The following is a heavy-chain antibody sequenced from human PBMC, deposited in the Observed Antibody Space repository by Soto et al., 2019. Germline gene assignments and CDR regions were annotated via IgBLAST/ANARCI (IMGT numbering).Heavy chain of an antibody. CDR3: VRDGEGF. J-gene: IGHJ4*02. CDR2: INPDSREI. D-gene: IGHD2-21*01. V-gene: IGHV3-74*01. CDR1: GFTFSSQW. Sequence: PXWSLGLSCAASGFTFSSQWMHWVRRVPGRGLLWVSRINPDSREIDYADSVKGRFTVSRDNAKNTLWLQMNSLRAEDTAVYYCVRDGEGFWGQGTLVTVSS.